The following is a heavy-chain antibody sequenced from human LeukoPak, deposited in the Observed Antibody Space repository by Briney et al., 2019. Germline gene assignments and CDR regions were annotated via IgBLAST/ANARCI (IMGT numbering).Heavy chain of an antibody. CDR3: ASFRDTDN. D-gene: IGHD2-21*01. J-gene: IGHJ3*01. Sequence: GGSLRPSCEVSGLTFSNVWMHWVRQAPGQGLVWVSRINTAGSTVYADPVKGRFTISRDNAKNMVYLQMNSLRAEDTAVYYCASFRDTDNWGRGTMVTVSS. V-gene: IGHV3-74*01. CDR2: INTAGST. CDR1: GLTFSNVW.